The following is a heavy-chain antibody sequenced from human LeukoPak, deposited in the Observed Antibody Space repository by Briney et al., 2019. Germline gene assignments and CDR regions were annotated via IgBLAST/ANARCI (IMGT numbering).Heavy chain of an antibody. Sequence: SETLSLTCTVSGGSISSSSYHWGWIRQPPGKGLEWIGNIYYSGSTYYNPSLKSRVTISVDTSKNQFSLKLNSVTAADTAVYYCARDLGDSAYWGQGTLVTVSS. CDR1: GGSISSSSYH. V-gene: IGHV4-39*07. CDR3: ARDLGDSAY. CDR2: IYYSGST. D-gene: IGHD3-10*01. J-gene: IGHJ4*02.